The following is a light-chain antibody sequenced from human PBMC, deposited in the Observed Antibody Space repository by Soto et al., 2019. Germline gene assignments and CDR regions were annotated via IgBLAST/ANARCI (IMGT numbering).Light chain of an antibody. J-gene: IGKJ5*01. V-gene: IGKV1-9*01. CDR1: QGISSY. Sequence: DIQLTQSPSFLSASVGDRVTITCRASQGISSYLAWYQQKPGKAPKLLIYAASTLQSGVPSRFSGSGSGTEFSLTISSLQPEDFETYYCQQLNSDPITFGQGTRLEIK. CDR2: AAS. CDR3: QQLNSDPIT.